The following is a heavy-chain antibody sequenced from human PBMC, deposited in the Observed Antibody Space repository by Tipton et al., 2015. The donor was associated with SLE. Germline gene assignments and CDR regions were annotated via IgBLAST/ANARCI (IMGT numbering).Heavy chain of an antibody. CDR3: ARGRNYGSYSPPLDAFDI. Sequence: SLRLSCAASGFTFSSYEMNWVRQAPGKGLEWLSYIGSSGSPLYYADTVKGRFNISRDNAKNSLYLQMNSLRAEDTAVYYCARGRNYGSYSPPLDAFDIWGQGTKVTVSS. V-gene: IGHV3-48*03. D-gene: IGHD3-10*01. CDR2: IGSSGSPL. J-gene: IGHJ3*02. CDR1: GFTFSSYE.